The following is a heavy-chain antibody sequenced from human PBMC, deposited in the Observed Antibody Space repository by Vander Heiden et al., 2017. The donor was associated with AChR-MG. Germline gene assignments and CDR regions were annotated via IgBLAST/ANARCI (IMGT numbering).Heavy chain of an antibody. CDR1: GFTFSSYW. Sequence: QLVESGGGLVQPGGSLRLSCAASGFTFSSYWMYWVRQAPGKGLVWVSRIDSDGSSTSYADSVKGRFTISRANAKNTLYLQMNRLRAEDTAVYYCARGYYYGSGSVGYWGQGTLVTVSS. V-gene: IGHV3-74*01. D-gene: IGHD3-10*01. J-gene: IGHJ4*02. CDR2: IDSDGSST. CDR3: ARGYYYGSGSVGY.